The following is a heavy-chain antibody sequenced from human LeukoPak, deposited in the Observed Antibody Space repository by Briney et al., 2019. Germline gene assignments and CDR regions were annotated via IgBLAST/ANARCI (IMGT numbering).Heavy chain of an antibody. CDR3: ATDLEVPAAKYFDY. V-gene: IGHV3-21*01. J-gene: IGHJ4*02. D-gene: IGHD2-2*01. CDR1: GFTFSSYS. CDR2: ISSSSSYT. Sequence: GGSLRLSCAASGFTFSSYSLNWVRQAPGKGLEGVSSISSSSSYTYYADSVKARFTISRDNAKNSLFLQMNSLRAEDTAVYYCATDLEVPAAKYFDYWGQGTLVTVSS.